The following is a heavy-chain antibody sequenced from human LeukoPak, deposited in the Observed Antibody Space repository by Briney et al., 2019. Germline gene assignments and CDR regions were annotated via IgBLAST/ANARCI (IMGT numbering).Heavy chain of an antibody. CDR1: GFTFSSYA. Sequence: GGSLRLSCSASGFTFSSYAMHWVRQAPGKGLEYVSAISSNGGSIYYADSVKGRFTISRDNSKNTLYLQMSSLRAEDTAVYYCVKDSRGYSGYDPAHYFDYWGQGTLVTVSS. CDR3: VKDSRGYSGYDPAHYFDY. J-gene: IGHJ4*02. D-gene: IGHD5-12*01. V-gene: IGHV3-64D*06. CDR2: ISSNGGSI.